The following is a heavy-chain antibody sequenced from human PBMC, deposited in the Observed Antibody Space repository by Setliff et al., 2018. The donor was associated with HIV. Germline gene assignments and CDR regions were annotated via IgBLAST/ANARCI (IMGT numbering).Heavy chain of an antibody. V-gene: IGHV4-4*08. CDR3: AGDSGYPSNWFDP. CDR2: IYIYNSGST. J-gene: IGHJ5*02. D-gene: IGHD3-22*01. CDR1: GGSFSGYY. Sequence: SETLSLTCSVSGGSFSGYYWSWIRQPPGKGLEWISYIYIYNSGSTNYNPSLTSRLTISVDTSTNQFSLKLTSVTAADTAMYFCAGDSGYPSNWFDPWGQGILVTVSS.